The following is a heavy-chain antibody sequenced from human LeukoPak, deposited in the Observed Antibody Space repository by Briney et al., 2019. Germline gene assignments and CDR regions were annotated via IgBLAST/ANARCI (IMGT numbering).Heavy chain of an antibody. J-gene: IGHJ4*02. CDR3: ATGLYDSSGGDFDY. D-gene: IGHD3-22*01. CDR1: GGTFSSYA. V-gene: IGHV1-2*02. Sequence: ASVKVSCKASGGTFSSYAISWVRQAPGQGLEWMGWINPNSGGTNYAQKFQGRVTITADTSTDTAYMELSSLRSEDTAVYYCATGLYDSSGGDFDYWGQGTLVTVSS. CDR2: INPNSGGT.